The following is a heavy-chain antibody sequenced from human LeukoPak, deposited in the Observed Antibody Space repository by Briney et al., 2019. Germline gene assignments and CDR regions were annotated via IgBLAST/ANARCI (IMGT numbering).Heavy chain of an antibody. D-gene: IGHD6-13*01. J-gene: IGHJ4*02. CDR3: AQKTPGTHPFDC. CDR2: ISSSGSTI. Sequence: GGSLRLSCAASGFTFSDYYMSWIRQAPGKGLEWVSYISSSGSTIYYADSVKGRFTISRDNAKNTVYLQMSSLRAEDTAVYCCAQKTPGTHPFDCWGQGTLVTVSS. CDR1: GFTFSDYY. V-gene: IGHV3-11*01.